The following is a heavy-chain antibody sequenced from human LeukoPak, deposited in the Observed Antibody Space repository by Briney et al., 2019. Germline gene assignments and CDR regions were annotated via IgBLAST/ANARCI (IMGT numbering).Heavy chain of an antibody. Sequence: GASVKVSCKASGYTFTSYGISWVRQAPGQGLEWMGWISAYNGNTNYAQKLQGRVTMTTDTSTSTAYMELRSLRSDDTAVYYCAREKPYYYDSSGYFDPWGQGTLVTVSS. V-gene: IGHV1-18*01. CDR1: GYTFTSYG. CDR2: ISAYNGNT. D-gene: IGHD3-22*01. J-gene: IGHJ5*02. CDR3: AREKPYYYDSSGYFDP.